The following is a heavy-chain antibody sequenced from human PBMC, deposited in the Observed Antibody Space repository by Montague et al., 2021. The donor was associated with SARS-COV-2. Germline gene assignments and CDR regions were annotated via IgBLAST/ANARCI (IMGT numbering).Heavy chain of an antibody. CDR2: IYWDGDK. J-gene: IGHJ5*01. D-gene: IGHD3-9*01. V-gene: IGHV2-5*02. Sequence: PALVKPTQTLTLTCTFSGFPLSTIGVGVGWIRQPPGKALEWLALIYWDGDKRYSPFLRSRLTTTKDTSKNQVVLTMTNMDPVDTATYFCAHSSGVDWLPRSWSDSWGQGTLVTVSS. CDR1: GFPLSTIGVG. CDR3: AHSSGVDWLPRSWSDS.